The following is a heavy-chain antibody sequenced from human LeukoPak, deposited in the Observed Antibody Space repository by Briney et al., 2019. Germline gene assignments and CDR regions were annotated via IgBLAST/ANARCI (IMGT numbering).Heavy chain of an antibody. V-gene: IGHV4-4*07. CDR3: ARDQYYYDSSGYLTFDY. Sequence: SETLSLTCTVSGGSISSYYWSWIRQPAGKGLEWIGRIHTSGSTNYNPSLKSRVTMSVDTSKNQFSLKLSSVTAADTAVYYCARDQYYYDSSGYLTFDYWGQGTLVTVSS. CDR2: IHTSGST. CDR1: GGSISSYY. J-gene: IGHJ4*02. D-gene: IGHD3-22*01.